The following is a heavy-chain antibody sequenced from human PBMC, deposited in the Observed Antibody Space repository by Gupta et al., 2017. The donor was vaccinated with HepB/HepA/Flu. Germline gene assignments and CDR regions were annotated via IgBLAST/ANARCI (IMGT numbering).Heavy chain of an antibody. Sequence: EVQLLESGGGLVQPGGSLRLSCAASGFTFSSYAMSWVRQAPGKGLEWVSAISGSGGSTYYADSVKGRFTISRDNSKNTLYLQMNSLRAEDTAVYYCAKNTFGESRYCSSTSCPSGYFQHWGQGTLVTVSS. CDR2: ISGSGGST. CDR1: GFTFSSYA. J-gene: IGHJ1*01. D-gene: IGHD2-2*01. V-gene: IGHV3-23*01. CDR3: AKNTFGESRYCSSTSCPSGYFQH.